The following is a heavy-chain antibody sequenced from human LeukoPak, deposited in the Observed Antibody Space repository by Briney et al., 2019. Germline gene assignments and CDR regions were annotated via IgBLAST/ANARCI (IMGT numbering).Heavy chain of an antibody. D-gene: IGHD1-26*01. V-gene: IGHV3-20*01. CDR3: ARGSGSYPFDY. J-gene: IGHJ4*02. Sequence: GGSLRLSCAASGLTFSSHWMHWVRQAPGKGLEWVSGINWNGGSTGYADSVKGRFTISRDNAKNSLYLQMNSLRAEDTALYHCARGSGSYPFDYWGQGTLVTVSS. CDR2: INWNGGST. CDR1: GLTFSSHW.